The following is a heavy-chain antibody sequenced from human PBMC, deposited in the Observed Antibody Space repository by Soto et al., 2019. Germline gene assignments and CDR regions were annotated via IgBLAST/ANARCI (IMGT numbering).Heavy chain of an antibody. D-gene: IGHD2-15*01. J-gene: IGHJ4*02. Sequence: QVQLVQSGAEVKKPGASVKVSCKASGYTFTSYGISWVRQAPGQGLEWMGWISAYNGNTNYAQKLQGRVTMTTDTSTSTAYMELRRLRSDDTAVYYCARDERIWGYCSGGSCYSYDYWGQGTLVTVSS. CDR1: GYTFTSYG. V-gene: IGHV1-18*01. CDR2: ISAYNGNT. CDR3: ARDERIWGYCSGGSCYSYDY.